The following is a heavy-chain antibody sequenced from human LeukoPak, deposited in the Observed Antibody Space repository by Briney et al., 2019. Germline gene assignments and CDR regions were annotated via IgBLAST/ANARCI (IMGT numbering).Heavy chain of an antibody. CDR1: GFTFSSYA. CDR2: ISGSGGST. J-gene: IGHJ4*02. Sequence: GGSLRLSCAASGFTFSSYAMSWVRQAPGKGLEWVSAISGSGGSTYYADSVKGWFTISRDNSKNTLYLQMNSLRAEDTAVYYCAKGVGYYYDSKVYFDYWGQGTLVAVSS. D-gene: IGHD3-22*01. CDR3: AKGVGYYYDSKVYFDY. V-gene: IGHV3-23*01.